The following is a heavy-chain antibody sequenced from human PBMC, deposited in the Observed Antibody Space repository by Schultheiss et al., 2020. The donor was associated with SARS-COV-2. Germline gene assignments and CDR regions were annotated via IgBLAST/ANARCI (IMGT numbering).Heavy chain of an antibody. CDR3: AGSFSSRSTSYYYGMDV. CDR1: GGSISSGGYS. J-gene: IGHJ6*02. CDR2: IYHSGST. Sequence: SETLSLTCAVSGGSISSGGYSWSWIRQPPGKGLEWIGYIYHSGSTYYNPSLKSRVTISVDRSKNQFSLKLSSVTAADTAVYYCAGSFSSRSTSYYYGMDVWGQGTTVTVSS. V-gene: IGHV4-30-2*01. D-gene: IGHD6-13*01.